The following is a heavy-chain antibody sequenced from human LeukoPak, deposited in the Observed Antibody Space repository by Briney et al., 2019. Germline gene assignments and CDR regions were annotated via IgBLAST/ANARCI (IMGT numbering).Heavy chain of an antibody. Sequence: SETLSLTCTVSGGSISSYYWSWIRQPPGKGLEWIGYIYYSGSTNYNPSLKSRVTISVDTSKNQFSLKLSPVTAADTAVYYCAIWVSGLYFDYWGQGTLVTVSS. CDR2: IYYSGST. J-gene: IGHJ4*02. CDR3: AIWVSGLYFDY. V-gene: IGHV4-59*01. CDR1: GGSISSYY. D-gene: IGHD2-8*02.